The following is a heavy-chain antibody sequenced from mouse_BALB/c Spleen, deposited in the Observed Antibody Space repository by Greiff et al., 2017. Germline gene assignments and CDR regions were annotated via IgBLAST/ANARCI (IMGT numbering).Heavy chain of an antibody. CDR1: GFNIKDYY. Sequence: VQLQQSGAELVRSGASVKLSCTASGFNIKDYYMHWVKQRPEQGLEWIGWIDPENGDTEYAPKFQGKATMTADTSSNTAYLQLSSLTSEDTAVYYCNAWITTDTMDYWGQGTSVTVSS. CDR2: IDPENGDT. J-gene: IGHJ4*01. V-gene: IGHV14-4*02. D-gene: IGHD1-2*01. CDR3: NAWITTDTMDY.